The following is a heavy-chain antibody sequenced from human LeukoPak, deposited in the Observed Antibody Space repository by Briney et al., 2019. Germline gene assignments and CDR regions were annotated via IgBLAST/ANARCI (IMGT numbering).Heavy chain of an antibody. Sequence: SETLSLTCTVSGYSISSGYYWGWIRQPPGKGLEWIGSIYHSGNTYYNPSLESRVTMSVDTSKNQFSLKLSSVTAADTAVHYCAREAYYYDSSGQNTLGYWGQGTLVTVSS. CDR1: GYSISSGYY. V-gene: IGHV4-38-2*02. J-gene: IGHJ4*02. CDR2: IYHSGNT. D-gene: IGHD3-22*01. CDR3: AREAYYYDSSGQNTLGY.